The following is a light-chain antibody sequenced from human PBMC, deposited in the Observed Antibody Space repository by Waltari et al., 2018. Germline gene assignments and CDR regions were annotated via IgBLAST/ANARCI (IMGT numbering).Light chain of an antibody. CDR3: AAWDDSLNGRV. CDR1: SSNLGRNG. J-gene: IGLJ3*02. V-gene: IGLV1-44*01. CDR2: TDN. Sequence: QSVLTQPPSASGTPGQGVTVSCSGSSSNLGRNGVIRYQQVPGTAPKLLIHTDNQRPSGVPDRFSGSKSGTSASLAISGLQSEDEAHYYCAAWDDSLNGRVFGGGTKVTVL.